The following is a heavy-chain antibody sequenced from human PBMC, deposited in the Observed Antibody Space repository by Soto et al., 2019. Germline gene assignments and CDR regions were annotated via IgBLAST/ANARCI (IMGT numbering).Heavy chain of an antibody. CDR1: GFTVGDYA. CDR2: IGKKAYGGTT. Sequence: PGGSLRLSCTASGFTVGDYAMSWFRQAPGKGLEWVGFIGKKAYGGTTEYAASVKGRFTISRDDSKSIACLQMNSLKTEDTAVYNCLIGPHCDSSTCYTWCQGTLVTVSS. D-gene: IGHD2-2*02. CDR3: LIGPHCDSSTCYT. V-gene: IGHV3-49*03. J-gene: IGHJ5*02.